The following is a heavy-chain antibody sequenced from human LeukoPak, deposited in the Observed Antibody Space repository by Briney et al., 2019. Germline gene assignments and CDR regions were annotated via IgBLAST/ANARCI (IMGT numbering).Heavy chain of an antibody. CDR2: ISGYNGDT. J-gene: IGHJ4*02. V-gene: IGHV1-18*01. Sequence: ASVTVSCKAVGYISSIYGISWVRQAPGQGLEWMGWISGYNGDTNYAQNLHDRLTMSTDTSTSTAYMELTSLRSDDTAVYYCARRERCCSGWYEDHWGQGTLVAVSS. CDR1: GYISSIYG. CDR3: ARRERCCSGWYEDH. D-gene: IGHD6-19*01.